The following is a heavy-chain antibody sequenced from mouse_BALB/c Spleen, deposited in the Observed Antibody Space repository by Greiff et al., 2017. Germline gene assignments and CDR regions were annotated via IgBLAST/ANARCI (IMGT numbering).Heavy chain of an antibody. J-gene: IGHJ1*01. Sequence: QVQLQQSGPELVKPGASVKISCKASGYAFSSSWMNWVKQRPGQGLEWIGRIYPGDGDTNYNGKFKGKATLTADKSSSTAYMQLSSLTSVDSAVYFCARDYYGSSYGWYFDVWGAGTTVTVSS. CDR3: ARDYYGSSYGWYFDV. CDR1: GYAFSSSW. D-gene: IGHD1-1*01. CDR2: IYPGDGDT. V-gene: IGHV1-82*01.